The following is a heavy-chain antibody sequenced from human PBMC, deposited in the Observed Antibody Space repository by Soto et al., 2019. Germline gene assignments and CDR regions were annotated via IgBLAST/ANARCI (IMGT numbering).Heavy chain of an antibody. CDR3: ARVIYGSGRQHKYYGMDV. D-gene: IGHD3-10*01. CDR1: GFSFSSYA. CDR2: ISYDGSNK. J-gene: IGHJ6*02. Sequence: GGSLRLSCAAYGFSFSSYAMHWVRQAPGKGLEWVAVISYDGSNKYYADSVKGRFTISRDNSKNTLYLQMNSLRAEDTAVYYCARVIYGSGRQHKYYGMDVWGQGSTVTVSS. V-gene: IGHV3-30-3*01.